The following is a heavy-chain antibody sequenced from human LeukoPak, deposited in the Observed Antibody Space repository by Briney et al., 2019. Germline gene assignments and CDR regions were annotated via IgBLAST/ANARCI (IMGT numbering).Heavy chain of an antibody. D-gene: IGHD6-13*01. V-gene: IGHV3-15*01. J-gene: IGHJ6*03. CDR1: GFTFSNAW. Sequence: GGSLRLSCAASGFTFSNAWMSWVRQAPGKGLEWVGRIKSITDGGTTDYAAPVKGRFTISRDDSKNTLYLQMNSLKTEDTAVYYCTTHSSSWYLGYYYYMDVWGKGTTVTVSS. CDR2: IKSITDGGTT. CDR3: TTHSSSWYLGYYYYMDV.